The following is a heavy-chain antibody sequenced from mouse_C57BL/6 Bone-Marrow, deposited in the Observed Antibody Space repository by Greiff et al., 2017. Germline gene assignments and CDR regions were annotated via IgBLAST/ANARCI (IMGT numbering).Heavy chain of an antibody. J-gene: IGHJ4*01. CDR3: ATPTKVTSRVGYYAMDY. CDR2: IYPGDGDT. D-gene: IGHD2-5*01. CDR1: GYAFTSYW. V-gene: IGHV1-80*01. Sequence: QVQLQQSGAELVKPGASVKISCKASGYAFTSYWMNWVKQRPGKGLEWIGQIYPGDGDTNYNGKFKGKATLTADKSSRTAYMLLSLLTSEDSAAFFGATPTKVTSRVGYYAMDYWGQGTSVTVSS.